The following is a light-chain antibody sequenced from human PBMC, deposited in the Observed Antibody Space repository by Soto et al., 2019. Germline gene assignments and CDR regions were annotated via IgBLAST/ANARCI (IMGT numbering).Light chain of an antibody. Sequence: EIVLTQSPGTLSLSPGERATLSCRASQSVSSANFAWYQQKPGKPPRLVIYDSTLRANGVPDRFGGSRSGTEFTLTINSLEPEDFAVYYCQQRNVWPPITFGQGTKVNI. CDR3: QQRNVWPPIT. J-gene: IGKJ1*01. V-gene: IGKV3D-20*02. CDR1: QSVSSAN. CDR2: DST.